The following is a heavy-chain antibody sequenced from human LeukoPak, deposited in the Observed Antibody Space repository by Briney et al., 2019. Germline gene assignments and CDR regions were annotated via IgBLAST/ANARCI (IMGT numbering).Heavy chain of an antibody. J-gene: IGHJ6*04. D-gene: IGHD3-10*01. Sequence: GGSLRLSCAASGFTLHDYAMHWVRQAPGNGLEGASGISWNSGSIGYAHSVKGRFTISRDNAKNSLYLQMNSLRAEDMALYYCAKDKNTYYYGSGSLFDVWGKGTTVTVSS. CDR2: ISWNSGSI. V-gene: IGHV3-9*03. CDR1: GFTLHDYA. CDR3: AKDKNTYYYGSGSLFDV.